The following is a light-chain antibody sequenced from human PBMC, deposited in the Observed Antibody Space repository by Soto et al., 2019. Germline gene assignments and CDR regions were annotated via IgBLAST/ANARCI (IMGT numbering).Light chain of an antibody. V-gene: IGKV1-39*01. Sequence: IQMTQSPSSLSASVGDRFTITCRASQSISRNLNFYQQKPGKAPELLIYTASNLQSGVPSRFSGSGSGTDFALTISSLQPEDSAVYYCQQSHSSPLSFGGGTKVDIK. CDR2: TAS. CDR3: QQSHSSPLS. J-gene: IGKJ4*01. CDR1: QSISRN.